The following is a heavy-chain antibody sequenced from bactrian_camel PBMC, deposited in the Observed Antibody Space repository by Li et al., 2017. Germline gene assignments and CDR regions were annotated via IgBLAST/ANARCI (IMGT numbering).Heavy chain of an antibody. J-gene: IGHJ4*01. CDR2: IDAVGKT. D-gene: IGHD6*01. CDR3: AEGRGSRGEHCYSLNY. V-gene: IGHV3S40*01. CDR1: GFTVSSVD. Sequence: VQLVESGGGSVQAGGALRLSCAASGFTVSSVDMAWFRQAPGKEREGVAAIDAVGKTGYAGSVKGRFTISQDSARNTVYLQMNNLQPEDTATYYCAEGRGSRGEHCYSLNYWGQGTQVTVS.